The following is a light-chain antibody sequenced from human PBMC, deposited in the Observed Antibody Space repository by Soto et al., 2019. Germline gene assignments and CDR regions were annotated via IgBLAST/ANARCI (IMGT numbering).Light chain of an antibody. CDR2: AVT. CDR3: VSYTATSSYG. CDR1: SSDVGGYNY. Sequence: SEETQPGYECGSPGQSIPKSCTGSSSDVGGYNYVSWYQQHPGKAPKLMIYAVTDRPSGVSSRFSGSKSGNTASLTISGLQAEDEADYYCVSYTATSSYGFGAVPMVTVL. V-gene: IGLV2-14*01. J-gene: IGLJ1*01.